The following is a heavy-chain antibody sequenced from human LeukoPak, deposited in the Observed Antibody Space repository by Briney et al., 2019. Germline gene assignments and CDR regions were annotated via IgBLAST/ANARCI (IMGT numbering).Heavy chain of an antibody. Sequence: GGSLRLSCAASGFTFSSYGMHWVRRAPGKGLEWVAFIRYDGSNKYYADSVKGRFTISRDNSKNTLYLQMNSLRAEDTAVYYCAKGVWFGSAYLDAFDIWGQGTMVTVSS. V-gene: IGHV3-30*02. D-gene: IGHD3-10*01. J-gene: IGHJ3*02. CDR3: AKGVWFGSAYLDAFDI. CDR1: GFTFSSYG. CDR2: IRYDGSNK.